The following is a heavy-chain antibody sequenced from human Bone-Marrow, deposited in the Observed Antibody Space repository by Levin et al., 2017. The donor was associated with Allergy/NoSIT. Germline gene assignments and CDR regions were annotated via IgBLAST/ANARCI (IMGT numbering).Heavy chain of an antibody. D-gene: IGHD6-19*01. CDR1: GYSFTSYW. CDR2: IYPGDSDT. CDR3: ARHVSSGWSLSDYYFDY. V-gene: IGHV5-51*01. J-gene: IGHJ4*02. Sequence: GESLKISCKGSGYSFTSYWIGWVRQMPGKGLEWMGIIYPGDSDTRYSPSFQGQVTISADKSISTAYLQWSSLKASDTAMYYCARHVSSGWSLSDYYFDYWGQGTLVTVSS.